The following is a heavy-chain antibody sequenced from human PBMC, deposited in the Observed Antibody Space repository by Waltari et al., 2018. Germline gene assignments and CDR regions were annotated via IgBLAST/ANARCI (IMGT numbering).Heavy chain of an antibody. Sequence: QVHLVQSGAEVKKPGASVKVSCKASGYTFTGYYIQWVRRAPGQGLEWMGRSNQNRCDTNYAQKFQGRVTLTRDTSINTAYMELSSLKSDDTAVYYCARDLGSDYGNRDYWGQGTLVTVPS. V-gene: IGHV1-2*06. CDR3: ARDLGSDYGNRDY. CDR2: SNQNRCDT. CDR1: GYTFTGYY. D-gene: IGHD4-17*01. J-gene: IGHJ4*02.